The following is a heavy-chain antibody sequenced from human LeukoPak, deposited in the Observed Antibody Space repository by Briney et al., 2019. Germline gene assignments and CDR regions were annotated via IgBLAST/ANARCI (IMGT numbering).Heavy chain of an antibody. D-gene: IGHD3-10*01. CDR1: GFTFSSYW. J-gene: IGHJ4*02. CDR3: ARWDKPSGMYFLDY. CDR2: AKQDGSEK. V-gene: IGHV3-7*01. Sequence: PGGSLRLSCAASGFTFSSYWMSWVRQAPGKGLEWVANAKQDGSEKNYVDSVKGRFTISRDNAKKSLNLQMNSLRAEDTAVYYCARWDKPSGMYFLDYWGQGTLVTVSS.